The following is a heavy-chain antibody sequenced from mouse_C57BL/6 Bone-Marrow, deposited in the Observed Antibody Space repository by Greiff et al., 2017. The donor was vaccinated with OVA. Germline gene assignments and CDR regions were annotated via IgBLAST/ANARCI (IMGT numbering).Heavy chain of an antibody. J-gene: IGHJ2*01. CDR1: GFNIKDDY. Sequence: VQLQQSGAELVRPGASVKLSCTASGFNIKDDYMHWVKQRPEQGLEWIGWIDPENGDTEYASKFQGKATITANTSSNTAYLQLSSLTSEDTAGYYCTPRLDGYFDYWGQGTTLTVSS. CDR2: IDPENGDT. CDR3: TPRLDGYFDY. V-gene: IGHV14-4*01.